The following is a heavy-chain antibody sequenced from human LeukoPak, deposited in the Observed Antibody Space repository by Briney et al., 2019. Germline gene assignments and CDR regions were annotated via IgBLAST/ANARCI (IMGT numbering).Heavy chain of an antibody. Sequence: GESLRLSCAASGFTFSSYAMSWVREAPGEGLEWVSSITTSGGSTYYADSVKGRFTISRDNAKNTLYLQMNSLRAEDTAVYYCAKDHYVSGRYDAFDIWGQGTMVTVSS. J-gene: IGHJ3*02. CDR2: ITTSGGST. CDR3: AKDHYVSGRYDAFDI. D-gene: IGHD3-10*01. V-gene: IGHV3-23*01. CDR1: GFTFSSYA.